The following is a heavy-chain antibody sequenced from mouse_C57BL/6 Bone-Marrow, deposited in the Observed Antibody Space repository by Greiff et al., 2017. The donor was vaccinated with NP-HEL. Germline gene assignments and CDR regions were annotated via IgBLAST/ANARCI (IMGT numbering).Heavy chain of an antibody. CDR3: ARGARPALDYYGSTSFAY. V-gene: IGHV1-39*01. CDR2: INPNYGTT. J-gene: IGHJ3*01. CDR1: GYSFTDYN. Sequence: EVQLQQSGPELVKPGASVKISCKASGYSFTDYNMNWVKQSNGKSLEWIGVINPNYGTTSYNQKFKGKATLTVDQSSSTAYMQLNSLTSEDSAVYYCARGARPALDYYGSTSFAYWGQGTLVTVSA. D-gene: IGHD1-1*01.